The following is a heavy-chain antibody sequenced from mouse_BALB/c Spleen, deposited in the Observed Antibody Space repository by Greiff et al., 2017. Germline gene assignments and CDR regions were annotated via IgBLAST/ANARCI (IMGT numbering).Heavy chain of an antibody. V-gene: IGHV1S81*02. CDR3: TRGGYYGPGDWYFDV. CDR2: INPSNGGT. D-gene: IGHD1-2*01. CDR1: GYTFTSYY. J-gene: IGHJ1*01. Sequence: QVQLQQSGAELVKPGASVKLSCKASGYTFTSYYMYWVKQRPGQGLEWIGEINPSNGGTNFNEKFKSKATLTVDKSSSTAYMQLSSLTSEDSAVYYCTRGGYYGPGDWYFDVWGAGTTVTVSS.